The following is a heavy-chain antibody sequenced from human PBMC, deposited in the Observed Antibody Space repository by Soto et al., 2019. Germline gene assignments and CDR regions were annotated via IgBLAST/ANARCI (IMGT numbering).Heavy chain of an antibody. J-gene: IGHJ4*02. CDR3: ARGYGAYFDY. Sequence: QVQLVQSGAEVKKPGASVKVSCKPSGYTFTSYDINWVLQAPGQGPEWMGWMNPNNGATGYAQKFKGRVTMTRDTSMTTAYMELSSLRSEDTAEYYCARGYGAYFDYWGQGSLVTVSS. D-gene: IGHD3-10*01. V-gene: IGHV1-8*01. CDR2: MNPNNGAT. CDR1: GYTFTSYD.